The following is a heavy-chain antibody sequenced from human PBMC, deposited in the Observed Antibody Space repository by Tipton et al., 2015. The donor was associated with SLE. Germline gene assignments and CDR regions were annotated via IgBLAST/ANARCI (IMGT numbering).Heavy chain of an antibody. J-gene: IGHJ4*02. Sequence: GTSEFTFRSYWMIWVRQPPGKGKEKMKKKKQNGREKYYVDSAKGRFTISRDNAKKSLYLQMNSLRDEDTALYYCAKDISRGNNYYKDFDSWGQGTLVTVSS. D-gene: IGHD3-10*01. V-gene: IGHV3-7*03. CDR1: EFTFRSYW. CDR2: KKQNGREK. CDR3: AKDISRGNNYYKDFDS.